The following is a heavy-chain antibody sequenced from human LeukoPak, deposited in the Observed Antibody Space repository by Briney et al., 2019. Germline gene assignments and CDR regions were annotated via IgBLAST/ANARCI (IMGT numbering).Heavy chain of an antibody. CDR2: ISRTGHSP. CDR3: ARAGDSGDFPLGYFYYMDV. D-gene: IGHD4-17*01. J-gene: IGHJ6*03. V-gene: IGHV3-11*01. CDR1: GFSFTDYY. Sequence: PGGSLRLSCEASGFSFTDYYVTWIRQAPGKGLEWVSYISRTGHSPYYGDSVAGRFTISRDTAKNSLFLQMTSLRAEDTAVYYCARAGDSGDFPLGYFYYMDVWGKGTTVTVSS.